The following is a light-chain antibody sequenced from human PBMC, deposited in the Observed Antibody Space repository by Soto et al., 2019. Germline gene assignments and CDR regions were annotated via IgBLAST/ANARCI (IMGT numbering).Light chain of an antibody. CDR1: QSVSNDF. CDR2: GAS. CDR3: QQYGSSPPMT. Sequence: ELVLTQSPGILSLSPGERATLSCRASQSVSNDFLAWYQQKPGQAPGLLIYGASTRATDVPDRFSGSGSGADFTLSISRLEPEDFAVYYCQQYGSSPPMTFGQGTKVEMK. V-gene: IGKV3-20*01. J-gene: IGKJ1*01.